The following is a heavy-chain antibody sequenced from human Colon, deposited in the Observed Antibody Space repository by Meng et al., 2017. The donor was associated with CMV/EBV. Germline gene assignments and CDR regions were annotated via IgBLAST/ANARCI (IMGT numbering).Heavy chain of an antibody. Sequence: GGSLRLSCAASGFTFSSYWMTWVRQAPGKGLEWVVNIKQDGSETHYVDSVKGRFTVSRDNAKNSVYLQMNNLRAEDTAVYYCTRLGGSKPFDYWGQGTLVPSPQ. CDR2: IKQDGSET. J-gene: IGHJ4*02. CDR1: GFTFSSYW. CDR3: TRLGGSKPFDY. D-gene: IGHD3-16*01. V-gene: IGHV3-7*01.